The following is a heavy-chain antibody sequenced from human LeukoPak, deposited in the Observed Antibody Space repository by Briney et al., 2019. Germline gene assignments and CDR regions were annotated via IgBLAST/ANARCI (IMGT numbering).Heavy chain of an antibody. CDR3: TTPMGDQLPLEAFDI. J-gene: IGHJ3*02. CDR2: IKSKTDGGTT. CDR1: GFTFSNAW. Sequence: PGGSLRLSCAASGFTFSNAWMSWVRQAPGKGLEWVGRIKSKTDGGTTDYAAPVKGRFTISRDDSKNTLYLQMNSLKTEDTAVYYCTTPMGDQLPLEAFDIWGQGTMVTVSS. V-gene: IGHV3-15*01. D-gene: IGHD2-2*01.